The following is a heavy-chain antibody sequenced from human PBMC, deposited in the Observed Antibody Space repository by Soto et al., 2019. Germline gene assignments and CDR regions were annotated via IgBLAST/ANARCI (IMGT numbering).Heavy chain of an antibody. D-gene: IGHD3-10*01. J-gene: IGHJ2*01. CDR1: GASISSGGYY. CDR2: IYYSGYT. Sequence: SETLSLTCTVSGASISSGGYYWGWVRQHPGEGLEWIGYIYYSGYTYYNPSLKSRVTISVDTSKNQFSLRLSSATAADTAVYYCARETSGSGSYLDPTLNWFFDVWGRGTLVTVPQ. V-gene: IGHV4-31*03. CDR3: ARETSGSGSYLDPTLNWFFDV.